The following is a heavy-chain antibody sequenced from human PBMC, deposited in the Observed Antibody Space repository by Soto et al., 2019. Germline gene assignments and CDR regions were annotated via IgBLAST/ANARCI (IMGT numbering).Heavy chain of an antibody. D-gene: IGHD5-12*01. CDR3: ARGQWLRGGYYYGMDV. V-gene: IGHV4-34*01. CDR1: GGSFSGYY. J-gene: IGHJ6*02. CDR2: INHRGST. Sequence: QVQLQPWGAGLLKPSETLSLTCAVYGGSFSGYYWSWIRQPPGQGLEWIGEINHRGSTNYNPSLKSRVTISVDTSKHQFSLKLSSVTAADTAVYYCARGQWLRGGYYYGMDVWGQGTTVTVAS.